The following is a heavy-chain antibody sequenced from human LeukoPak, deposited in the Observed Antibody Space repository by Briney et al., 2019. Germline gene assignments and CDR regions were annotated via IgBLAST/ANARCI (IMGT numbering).Heavy chain of an antibody. V-gene: IGHV4-39*01. CDR1: GGSLSSSSYY. Sequence: NPSETLSLTCTVSGGSLSSSSYYWGWIRQPPGKGLEWIGSIYYSGSTYYNPSLKSRVTISVDTSKNQFSLKLSSVTAADTAVYYCARLGGIAAASNWFDPWGQGTLVTVSS. D-gene: IGHD6-13*01. CDR3: ARLGGIAAASNWFDP. CDR2: IYYSGST. J-gene: IGHJ5*02.